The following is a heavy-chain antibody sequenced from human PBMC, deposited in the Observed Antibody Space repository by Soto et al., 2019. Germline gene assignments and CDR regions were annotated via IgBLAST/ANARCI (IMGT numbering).Heavy chain of an antibody. D-gene: IGHD2-2*03. Sequence: SETLSLTCTVSGDSISYYYWSWIRQSPGGGLERIGYIFQGGNTEYNPSLKSRVNISSDTSKNQFSLRLSSVTAEDTVVYYCATGARWMGLFDYWGQGILVTVSS. V-gene: IGHV4-59*12. CDR2: IFQGGNT. J-gene: IGHJ4*02. CDR3: ATGARWMGLFDY. CDR1: GDSISYYY.